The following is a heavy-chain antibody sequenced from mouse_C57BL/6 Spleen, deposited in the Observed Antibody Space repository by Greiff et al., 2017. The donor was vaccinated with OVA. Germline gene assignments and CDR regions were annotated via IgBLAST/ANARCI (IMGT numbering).Heavy chain of an antibody. J-gene: IGHJ1*03. CDR3: ASPLTVVGYFDV. V-gene: IGHV1-64*01. Sequence: QVQLQQPGAELVKPGASVKLSCKASGYTFTSYWMHWVKQRPGQGLEWIGMIHPNSGSTNYTEKFKSKATLTVDKSSSTAYLQLSSQTSEDSAVYDCASPLTVVGYFDVWGTGTTVTVSS. D-gene: IGHD1-1*01. CDR2: IHPNSGST. CDR1: GYTFTSYW.